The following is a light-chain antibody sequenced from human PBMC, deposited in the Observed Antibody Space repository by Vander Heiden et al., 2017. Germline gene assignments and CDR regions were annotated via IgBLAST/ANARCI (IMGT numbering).Light chain of an antibody. CDR2: LNSGGSH. V-gene: IGLV4-69*01. Sequence: QLVLTPSPSHSASLGASVKLTCTLSSGHSSYAIAWHQQQPEKGPRYLMKLNSGGSHSKGDGIPDRFSGSSSGAERYLTISSLQSEDEADYYCQTWGTGIQWVFGGGTKLTVL. CDR1: SGHSSYA. J-gene: IGLJ3*02. CDR3: QTWGTGIQWV.